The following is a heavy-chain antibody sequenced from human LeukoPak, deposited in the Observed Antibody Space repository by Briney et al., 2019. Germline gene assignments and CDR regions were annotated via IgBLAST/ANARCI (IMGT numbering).Heavy chain of an antibody. CDR1: GGSFSGYY. Sequence: SETLSLTCAVYGGSFSGYYWSWIRQPPGKGLEWIGGINHSGSTNYNPSLKSRVTISVDTSKNQFSLKLSSVTAADTAVYYCARRELNSSSWYGGWFDPWGQGTLVTVSS. CDR3: ARRELNSSSWYGGWFDP. J-gene: IGHJ5*02. D-gene: IGHD6-13*01. V-gene: IGHV4-34*01. CDR2: INHSGST.